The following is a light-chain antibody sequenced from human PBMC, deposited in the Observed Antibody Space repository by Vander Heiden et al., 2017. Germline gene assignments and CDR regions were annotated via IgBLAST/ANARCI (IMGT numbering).Light chain of an antibody. Sequence: DIVLTQSPDSLAVSLGERATINCTSSQSVLYSSNNKHSLACSQQKPGQPPKLLIYWASTRESGVPDRFSGSGSGTDFTLTISSLQAEDVAVYYCQQYYSTPYTFGQGTKLEIK. CDR1: QSVLYSSNNKHS. CDR3: QQYYSTPYT. V-gene: IGKV4-1*01. CDR2: WAS. J-gene: IGKJ2*01.